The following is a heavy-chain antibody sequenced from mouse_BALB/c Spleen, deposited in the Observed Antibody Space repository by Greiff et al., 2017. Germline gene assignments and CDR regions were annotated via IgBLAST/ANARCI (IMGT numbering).Heavy chain of an antibody. D-gene: IGHD1-1*01. V-gene: IGHV5-9-4*01. Sequence: EVHLVESGGGLVKPGGSLKLSCAASGFTFSSYAMSWVRQSPEKRLEWVAEISSGGSYTYYPDTVTGRFTISRDNAKNTLYLEMSSLRSEDTAMYYCARVLITTVVATRGYFDYWGQGTTLTVSS. CDR3: ARVLITTVVATRGYFDY. CDR1: GFTFSSYA. J-gene: IGHJ2*01. CDR2: ISSGGSYT.